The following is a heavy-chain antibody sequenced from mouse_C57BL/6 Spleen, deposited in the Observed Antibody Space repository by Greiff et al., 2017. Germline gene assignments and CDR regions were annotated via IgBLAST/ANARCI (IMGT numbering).Heavy chain of an antibody. CDR1: GYSITSGYY. D-gene: IGHD2-4*01. J-gene: IGHJ3*01. V-gene: IGHV3-6*01. Sequence: DVKLVESGPGLVKPSQSLSLTCSVTGYSITSGYYWNWIRQFPGNKLEWMGYISYDGSNNYNPSLKNRISITRDTSKNQFFLKLNSVTTEDTATYYCAREGDYPRGFAYWGQGTLVTVSA. CDR3: AREGDYPRGFAY. CDR2: ISYDGSN.